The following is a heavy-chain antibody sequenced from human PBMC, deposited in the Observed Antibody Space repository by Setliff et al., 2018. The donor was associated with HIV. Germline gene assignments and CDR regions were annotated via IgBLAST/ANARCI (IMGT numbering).Heavy chain of an antibody. J-gene: IGHJ4*02. CDR1: GFTFITST. Sequence: PGGSLRLSCAVSGFTFITSTMNWVRQAPGKGLEWVASISSSGSYIHYADSVKGRFTISRDNAKNSQYLLMSDLRAEDTAVYYCAAVFTGEPGRSLDYWGQGTQVTVSS. CDR3: AAVFTGEPGRSLDY. V-gene: IGHV3-21*01. CDR2: ISSSGSYI. D-gene: IGHD1-26*01.